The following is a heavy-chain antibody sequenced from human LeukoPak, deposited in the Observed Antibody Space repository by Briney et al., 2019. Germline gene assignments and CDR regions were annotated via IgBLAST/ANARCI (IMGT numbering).Heavy chain of an antibody. V-gene: IGHV4-38-2*02. Sequence: PSETLSLTCSVSTYSISSSSYWGWIRQSPGKGLEWIGSIHHGGNTYYNPSLKSRVTMSIDTSNNQFSLEMSSVTAADTAVYYCARWLGKGFDMWGQGTLVTVSS. CDR1: TYSISSSSY. J-gene: IGHJ3*02. D-gene: IGHD3-22*01. CDR3: ARWLGKGFDM. CDR2: IHHGGNT.